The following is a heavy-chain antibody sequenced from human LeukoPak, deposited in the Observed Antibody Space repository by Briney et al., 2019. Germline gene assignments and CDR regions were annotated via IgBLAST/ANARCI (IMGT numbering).Heavy chain of an antibody. CDR3: AKDDAWGRYQD. CDR2: IRGNGVTT. J-gene: IGHJ1*01. Sequence: GGSLRLSCAASGFTFSSYGMNWVRQAPGKGLEWVSGIRGNGVTTYYADSVKGRFTISRDNSKNTLYLQMSSLGAEDTAVYFCAKDDAWGRYQDWGQGTLVTVSS. V-gene: IGHV3-23*01. D-gene: IGHD3-16*01. CDR1: GFTFSSYG.